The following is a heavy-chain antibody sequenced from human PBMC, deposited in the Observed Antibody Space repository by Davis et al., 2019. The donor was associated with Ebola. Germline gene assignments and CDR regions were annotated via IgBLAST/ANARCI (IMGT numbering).Heavy chain of an antibody. CDR2: ISYDGSNK. CDR1: GFTFSSYG. Sequence: GESLKISCAASGFTFSSYGMHWVRQAPGKGLEWVAVISYDGSNKYYADSVKGRFTISRDNSKNTLYLQMNSLRAEDTAVYYCARSGMTRGYYFDYWGQGTLVTVSS. D-gene: IGHD4-11*01. V-gene: IGHV3-30*03. J-gene: IGHJ4*02. CDR3: ARSGMTRGYYFDY.